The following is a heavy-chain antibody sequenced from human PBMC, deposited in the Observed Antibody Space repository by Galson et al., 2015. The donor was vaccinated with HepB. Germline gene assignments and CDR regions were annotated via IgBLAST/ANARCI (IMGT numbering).Heavy chain of an antibody. CDR1: GFTLSSYA. CDR2: ISGSGGST. J-gene: IGHJ4*02. D-gene: IGHD2-15*01. CDR3: AKDKNIVVEYQGFDY. Sequence: SLRLSCAASGFTLSSYAMSWVRQAPGKGLEWVSAISGSGGSTYYADSVKGRFTISRDNSKNTLYLQMNGLRAEDTAVYYCAKDKNIVVEYQGFDYWGQGTLVTVSS. V-gene: IGHV3-23*01.